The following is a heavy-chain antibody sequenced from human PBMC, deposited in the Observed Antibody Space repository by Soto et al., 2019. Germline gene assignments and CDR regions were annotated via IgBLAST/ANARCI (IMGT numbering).Heavy chain of an antibody. V-gene: IGHV1-18*01. D-gene: IGHD2-21*02. Sequence: QVQLVQSGAEVKKPGASVKVSCKASGYTFTSYGISWVRQAPGQGLEWMGWISAYNGNTNYAQKLQGRVTMTTDTSTSTAYVELRSLRSDDTAVYYCAREELAYCGGDCYSDAFDIWGQGTMVTVSS. CDR3: AREELAYCGGDCYSDAFDI. CDR2: ISAYNGNT. J-gene: IGHJ3*02. CDR1: GYTFTSYG.